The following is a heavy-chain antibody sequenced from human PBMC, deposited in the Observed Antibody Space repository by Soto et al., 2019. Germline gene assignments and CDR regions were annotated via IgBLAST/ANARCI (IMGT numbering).Heavy chain of an antibody. CDR1: GFTFSTYE. J-gene: IGHJ4*02. D-gene: IGHD2-2*01. CDR3: VRDTMRASAAASLDY. Sequence: GGSLRLSCAASGFTFSTYEFNWVRQAPGRGLEWISYISVSGNIIKYAESVKGRFIISRDNADNSLHLHMSNLRVDDTALYFCVRDTMRASAAASLDYWGQGTQVTVSS. CDR2: ISVSGNII. V-gene: IGHV3-48*03.